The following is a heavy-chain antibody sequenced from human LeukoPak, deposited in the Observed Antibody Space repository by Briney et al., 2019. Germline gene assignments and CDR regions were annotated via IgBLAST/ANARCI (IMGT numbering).Heavy chain of an antibody. V-gene: IGHV3-9*01. D-gene: IGHD1-26*01. Sequence: GGSLRLSCAASGFTFSNLWMSWVRQAPGKGLEWVSGISWNSGSIGYADSVKGRFTISRDNAKNSLYLQMNSLRAEDTALYYCAKGGFRWDYYYYGMDVWGQGTTVTVSS. CDR3: AKGGFRWDYYYYGMDV. CDR2: ISWNSGSI. J-gene: IGHJ6*02. CDR1: GFTFSNLW.